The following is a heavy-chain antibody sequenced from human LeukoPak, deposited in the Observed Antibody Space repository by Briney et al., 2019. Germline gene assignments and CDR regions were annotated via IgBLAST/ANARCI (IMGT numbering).Heavy chain of an antibody. J-gene: IGHJ4*02. CDR1: GFTFDDYG. CDR2: IKQDGSEK. V-gene: IGHV3-7*01. Sequence: GGSLRLSCAASGFTFDDYGMSWVRHAPGKGLEWVANIKQDGSEKYYVDSVKGRFTISRDNAKNSLYLQMNSLRAEDTAVYYCARGSSYWGQGTLVTVSS. D-gene: IGHD6-13*01. CDR3: ARGSSY.